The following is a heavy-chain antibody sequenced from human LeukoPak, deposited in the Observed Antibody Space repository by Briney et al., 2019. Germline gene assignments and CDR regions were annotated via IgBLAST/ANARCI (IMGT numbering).Heavy chain of an antibody. CDR2: IHHSGST. CDR1: GYSISGGYY. J-gene: IGHJ4*02. V-gene: IGHV4-38-2*02. Sequence: SETLSLTCTVSGYSISGGYYWGWIRQPPGKGLEWIGSIHHSGSTYYNPSLKSRVTISVDTSKNQFSLKLSSVTAADTAVYYCAREPSGTLDYWGQGTLVTVSS. CDR3: AREPSGTLDY. D-gene: IGHD1-26*01.